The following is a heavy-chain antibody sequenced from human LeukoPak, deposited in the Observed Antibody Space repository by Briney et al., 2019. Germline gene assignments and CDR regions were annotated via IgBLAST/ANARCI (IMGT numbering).Heavy chain of an antibody. Sequence: SETLSLTCIVSGGSINIDYWSWIRQPPGKGLEWIGRIYTSGSTNYNPSLKSRVTMSVDTSKNQFSLKLSSVTAAGTAVYYCARLSSLANIAARGRTWFDTWGQGSLVTVSS. V-gene: IGHV4-4*07. D-gene: IGHD6-6*01. CDR1: GGSINIDY. CDR2: IYTSGST. J-gene: IGHJ5*02. CDR3: ARLSSLANIAARGRTWFDT.